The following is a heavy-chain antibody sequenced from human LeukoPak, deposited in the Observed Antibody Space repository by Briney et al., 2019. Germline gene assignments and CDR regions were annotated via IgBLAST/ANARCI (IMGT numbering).Heavy chain of an antibody. D-gene: IGHD6-13*01. V-gene: IGHV4-59*08. CDR1: GGSISGYY. Sequence: SETLSLTCTVSGGSISGYYWSWIRQPPGKGLEYIAYIYYSGSTDYNPSLKSRVTISVDTSKNQLSLKLGSVTAADTAVYYCARLNIIGSSPVHHYDYWGQGTLVTVSS. J-gene: IGHJ4*02. CDR2: IYYSGST. CDR3: ARLNIIGSSPVHHYDY.